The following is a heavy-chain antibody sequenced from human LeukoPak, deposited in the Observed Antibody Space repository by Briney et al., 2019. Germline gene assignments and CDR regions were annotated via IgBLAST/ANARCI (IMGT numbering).Heavy chain of an antibody. D-gene: IGHD3/OR15-3a*01. CDR2: IKQDGSEK. Sequence: GGSLRLSCAASGFTFSSYWMSWVRQAPGKGLEWVANIKQDGSEKYYVDSVKGRFTISRDNAKNSLYLQMNSLRAEDTAVYYCARDIAPRIFGPRYYGMDVWGQGTTVTVSS. J-gene: IGHJ6*02. V-gene: IGHV3-7*01. CDR1: GFTFSSYW. CDR3: ARDIAPRIFGPRYYGMDV.